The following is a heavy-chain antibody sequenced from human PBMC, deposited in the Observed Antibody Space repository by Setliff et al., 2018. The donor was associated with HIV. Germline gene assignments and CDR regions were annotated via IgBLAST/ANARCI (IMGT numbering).Heavy chain of an antibody. CDR1: GFTVSRFY. CDR2: ISSSSSYI. Sequence: GGSLRLSCAASGFTVSRFYMSWVRQAPGKGLEWVSSISSSSSYIFYTDSVNGRFTISRDNAKNSLYLQMNSLRVDDTAVYYCAKSRITSQYDALDIWGQGTMVTVSS. D-gene: IGHD2-2*01. J-gene: IGHJ3*02. CDR3: AKSRITSQYDALDI. V-gene: IGHV3-21*04.